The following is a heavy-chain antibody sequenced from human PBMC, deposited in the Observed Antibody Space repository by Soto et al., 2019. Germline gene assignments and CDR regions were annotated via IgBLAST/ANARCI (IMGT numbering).Heavy chain of an antibody. J-gene: IGHJ4*02. Sequence: SVKVSCKASGGPFISYAISWVRQAPGQGLEWMGGIIPIFGTANYAQKFQGRVTITADESTSTAYMELSSLRSEDTAVYYCARASYYASSAWESFDYWGQGTLVTVSS. D-gene: IGHD3-22*01. CDR1: GGPFISYA. CDR2: IIPIFGTA. V-gene: IGHV1-69*01. CDR3: ARASYYASSAWESFDY.